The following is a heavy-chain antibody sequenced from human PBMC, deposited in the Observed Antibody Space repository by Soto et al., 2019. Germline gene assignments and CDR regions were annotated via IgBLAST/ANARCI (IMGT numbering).Heavy chain of an antibody. Sequence: EVQLVESGGGLVQPGRSLRLSCAASGFTFDDYAMHWVRQAPGKGLEWVSGISWNSGSIGYADSVKGRFTISRDNAKNSLYLQMNSLRAEDTALYYCAKDSVVVVAGDYYYYYMDVWGKGTTGTVSS. CDR1: GFTFDDYA. J-gene: IGHJ6*03. V-gene: IGHV3-9*01. CDR3: AKDSVVVVAGDYYYYYMDV. CDR2: ISWNSGSI. D-gene: IGHD2-15*01.